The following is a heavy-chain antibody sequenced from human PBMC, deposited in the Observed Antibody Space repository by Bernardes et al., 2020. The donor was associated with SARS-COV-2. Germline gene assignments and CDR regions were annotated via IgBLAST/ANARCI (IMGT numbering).Heavy chain of an antibody. V-gene: IGHV4-59*08. D-gene: IGHD3-22*01. CDR1: GGSLNYYY. CDR2: IYSSGET. CDR3: ARQGPDISGPPLDN. Sequence: SETLSLTCTVSGGSLNYYYWTWIRQSPGKGLEWIGYIYSSGETSYNPHLKSRVTISLDMSRNQFSLKLTSVTAADTAVYYCARQGPDISGPPLDNWGQGTLVTVSS. J-gene: IGHJ4*02.